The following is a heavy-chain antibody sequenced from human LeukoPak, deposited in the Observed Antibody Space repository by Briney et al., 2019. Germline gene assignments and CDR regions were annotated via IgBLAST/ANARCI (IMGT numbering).Heavy chain of an antibody. D-gene: IGHD4-17*01. V-gene: IGHV4-59*01. CDR2: IYYSGST. CDR1: GGSISSYY. CDR3: ARTGESFDY. Sequence: SEALSLTCTVSGGSISSYYWSWIRQPPGKGLEWIGYIYYSGSTNYNPSLKSRVTISVDTSKNQFSLKLSSVTAADTAVYYCARTGESFDYWGQGTLVTVSS. J-gene: IGHJ4*02.